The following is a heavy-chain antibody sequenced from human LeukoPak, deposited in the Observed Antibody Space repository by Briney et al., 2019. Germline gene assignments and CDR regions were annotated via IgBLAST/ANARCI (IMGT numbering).Heavy chain of an antibody. CDR3: ARVPPSRPYYFDY. J-gene: IGHJ4*02. CDR2: ISYDGSNK. V-gene: IGHV3-30-3*01. Sequence: PGGSLRLSCAASGFTFSSYAMHWVRQAPGKGLEWVAVISYDGSNKYYADSVKGRFTISRDNSKNTLYLQMNSLRAEDTAVYYCARVPPSRPYYFDYWGQGTLVTVSS. CDR1: GFTFSSYA.